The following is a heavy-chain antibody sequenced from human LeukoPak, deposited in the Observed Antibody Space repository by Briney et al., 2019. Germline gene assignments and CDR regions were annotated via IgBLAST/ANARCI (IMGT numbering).Heavy chain of an antibody. CDR3: ARGSRGGGYDAFDF. D-gene: IGHD5-12*01. V-gene: IGHV1-2*06. CDR2: INPNTGVT. J-gene: IGHJ4*02. CDR1: GYSFTVYY. Sequence: ASVMVSCKASGYSFTVYYIHWVRQAPGQGLEWMGRINPNTGVTDYAQKFQGRVTVTRDTSIGTVSMDLRLRSDDTAVYYCARGSRGGGYDAFDFWGQGTQVTVSS.